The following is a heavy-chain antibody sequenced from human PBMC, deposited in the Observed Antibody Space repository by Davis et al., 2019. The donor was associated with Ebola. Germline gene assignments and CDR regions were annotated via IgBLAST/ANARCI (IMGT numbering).Heavy chain of an antibody. CDR2: IGTAGDT. D-gene: IGHD5-18*01. V-gene: IGHV3-13*01. CDR1: GFTVSSNY. Sequence: GESLKISCAASGFTVSSNYMSWVRQAPGKGLEWVSAIGTAGDTYYPGSVKGRFTISRENAKNSLYLQMNSLRAEDTAVYYCARFVGGRTAMVTNYYYGMDVWGQGTTVTVSS. J-gene: IGHJ6*02. CDR3: ARFVGGRTAMVTNYYYGMDV.